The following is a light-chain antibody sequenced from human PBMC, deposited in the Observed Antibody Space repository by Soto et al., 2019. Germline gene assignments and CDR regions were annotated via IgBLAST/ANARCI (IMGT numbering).Light chain of an antibody. J-gene: IGKJ2*01. CDR1: QSVSSY. CDR2: DVS. Sequence: EIVLTQSPATLSLSPGERATLSCRASQSVSSYLAWNQQKPGQAPRRLIYDVSNRATGIPARFSGSGSGTDFTLTISSLEPEDFAVYYCQQHSNWPPYTFGQGTKLEIK. CDR3: QQHSNWPPYT. V-gene: IGKV3-11*01.